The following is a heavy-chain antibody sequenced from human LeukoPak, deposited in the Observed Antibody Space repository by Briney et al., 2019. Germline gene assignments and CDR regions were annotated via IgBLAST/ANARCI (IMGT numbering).Heavy chain of an antibody. J-gene: IGHJ4*02. V-gene: IGHV1-18*01. CDR2: ISAYNGNT. CDR1: GYTFTSYG. CDR3: ARTVDSSGYYSFGY. D-gene: IGHD3-22*01. Sequence: ASVKVSCKASGYTFTSYGISWVRQAPGQGLEWMGWISAYNGNTNYAQKLQGRVTMTTDTSTSTAYMELRSLRSDDTAVYYYARTVDSSGYYSFGYWGQGTLVTVSS.